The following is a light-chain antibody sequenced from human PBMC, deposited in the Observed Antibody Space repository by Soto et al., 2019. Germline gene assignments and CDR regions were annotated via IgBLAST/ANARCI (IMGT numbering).Light chain of an antibody. CDR3: SSKSSSSPPYV. V-gene: IGLV2-14*01. Sequence: QSVLTQPASVSGSPGQSITISCTGTISDVGLYNYVSWYQQYPGQAPRLMIYDVTNRPSGVSNRFSGSKSGNTASLTISGLQTEDEADYYCSSKSSSSPPYVFGTGTKVTVL. CDR2: DVT. CDR1: ISDVGLYNY. J-gene: IGLJ1*01.